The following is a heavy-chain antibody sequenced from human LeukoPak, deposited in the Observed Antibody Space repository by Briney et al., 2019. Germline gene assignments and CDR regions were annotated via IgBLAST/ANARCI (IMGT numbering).Heavy chain of an antibody. J-gene: IGHJ4*02. CDR1: GASISSYY. D-gene: IGHD3-22*01. CDR3: ARSYDTNNRQRFDY. CDR2: MYYSEGP. Sequence: LETLSLTCTVSGASISSYYWSWIRQPPGKGLEWIAYMYYSEGPNYNPSLKSRVTMSGDTSRDQFSLKLNSVTAADTAVYYCARSYDTNNRQRFDYWGQGSLVTVSP. V-gene: IGHV4-59*08.